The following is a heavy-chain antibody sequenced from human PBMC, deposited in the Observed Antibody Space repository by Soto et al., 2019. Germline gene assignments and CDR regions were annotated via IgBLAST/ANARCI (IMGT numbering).Heavy chain of an antibody. V-gene: IGHV3-23*01. CDR2: ISGSGGST. D-gene: IGHD3-10*01. Sequence: EVQLLESGGGLVQPGGSLRLSCAASGFTFSSYAMSWVRQAPGKGLECVSAISGSGGSTYYADSVKGRFTISRDNSKNTLYLQMNSLRAEDTAVYYCAKQRSVVRGVIDYWGQGTLVTVSS. J-gene: IGHJ4*02. CDR1: GFTFSSYA. CDR3: AKQRSVVRGVIDY.